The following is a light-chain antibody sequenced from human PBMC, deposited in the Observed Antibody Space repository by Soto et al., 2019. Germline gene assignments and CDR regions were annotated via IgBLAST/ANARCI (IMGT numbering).Light chain of an antibody. V-gene: IGLV2-14*01. CDR1: SSDVGGYNY. CDR2: DVS. J-gene: IGLJ1*01. CDR3: SSYTRSSSYV. Sequence: QSALTQPASVSGSPGQSIAISCTGTSSDVGGYNYVSWYQQHPGKAPKLMIYDVSNRPSGVSNRFSGSKSGNTASLTISGLQAEDAADYYCSSYTRSSSYVFGTWTKVTVL.